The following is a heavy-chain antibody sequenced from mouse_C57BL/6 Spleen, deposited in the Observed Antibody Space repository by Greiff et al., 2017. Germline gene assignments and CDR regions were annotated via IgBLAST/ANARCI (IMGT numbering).Heavy chain of an antibody. CDR1: GFTFSDYG. CDR2: ISSGSSTI. J-gene: IGHJ2*01. D-gene: IGHD1-1*01. CDR3: ARNYGSSFDY. V-gene: IGHV5-17*01. Sequence: EVNVVESGGGLVKPGGSLKLSCAASGFTFSDYGMHWVRQAPEKGLEWVAYISSGSSTIYYADTVKGGVTISRDNAKNTLFLQMTSLRSEDTAMYYCARNYGSSFDYWGQGTTLTVSS.